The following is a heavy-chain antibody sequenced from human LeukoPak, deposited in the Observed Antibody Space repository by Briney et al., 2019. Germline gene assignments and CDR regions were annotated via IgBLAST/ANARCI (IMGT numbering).Heavy chain of an antibody. J-gene: IGHJ4*02. V-gene: IGHV3-33*01. D-gene: IGHD4-17*01. CDR1: GFTFSSYG. Sequence: GGSLRLSCAASGFTFSSYGMHWVRQAPGKGLEWVAVIWYDGSNKYYADSVKGRFTISRDNSKNTLYLQMNSLRAEDTAVYYCARRSTGVYYFDYWGQGTLVTVSS. CDR2: IWYDGSNK. CDR3: ARRSTGVYYFDY.